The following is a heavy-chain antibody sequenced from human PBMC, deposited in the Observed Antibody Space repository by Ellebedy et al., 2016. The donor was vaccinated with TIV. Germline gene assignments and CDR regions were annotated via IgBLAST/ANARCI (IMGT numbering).Heavy chain of an antibody. V-gene: IGHV5-51*01. J-gene: IGHJ4*02. CDR2: IYPGDSDT. Sequence: GESLKISCKGSGYNFSRYWIGWVRQMPGKGLEWMGIIYPGDSDTRYNPSFQGQVTISAAKSISTAYLHWSSLKASDTAMYYCATTRFCSGGSCYFDFWGQGTLVTVSS. CDR1: GYNFSRYW. CDR3: ATTRFCSGGSCYFDF. D-gene: IGHD2-15*01.